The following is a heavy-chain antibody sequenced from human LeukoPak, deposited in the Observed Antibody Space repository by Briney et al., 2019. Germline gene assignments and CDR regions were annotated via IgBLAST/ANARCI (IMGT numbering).Heavy chain of an antibody. CDR2: IIPIFGTA. J-gene: IGHJ1*01. D-gene: IGHD6-13*01. CDR3: AIVDRGREDQTYSSSWFTPRAEYFQH. Sequence: GASVKVSCKASGGTFSSYAISWVRQAPGQGLEWMGGIIPIFGTANYAQKFQGRVTITTDESTSTAYMELSSLRSEDTAVYYCAIVDRGREDQTYSSSWFTPRAEYFQHWGQGTLVTVSS. V-gene: IGHV1-69*05. CDR1: GGTFSSYA.